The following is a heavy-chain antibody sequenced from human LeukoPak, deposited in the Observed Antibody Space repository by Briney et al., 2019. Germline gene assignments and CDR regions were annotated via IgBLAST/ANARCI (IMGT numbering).Heavy chain of an antibody. V-gene: IGHV5-51*01. CDR3: ARHFRVGATQSSFDL. CDR2: VYPGDSDT. Sequence: GESLKISCKGSGYSFNTYWIAWVRQMPGKGPEVMGIVYPGDSDTRYSPSFQGQVTISVDKSISTAYLQWSSLQASDTAIYYCARHFRVGATQSSFDLWGQGTLVTVSS. CDR1: GYSFNTYW. J-gene: IGHJ4*02. D-gene: IGHD1-26*01.